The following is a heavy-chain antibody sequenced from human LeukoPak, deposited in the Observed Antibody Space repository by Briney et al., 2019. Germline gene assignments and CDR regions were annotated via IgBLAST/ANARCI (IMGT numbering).Heavy chain of an antibody. CDR2: IYHSGST. D-gene: IGHD3-22*01. CDR3: ARDMADVSGSLDY. V-gene: IGHV4-30-2*01. Sequence: SETLSLTCAVSGGSISSCGYSWSWIRQPPGKGLEWFGYIYHSGSTYYNPSLKSRVTISVDRSKTQFSLKLSSVTAADTAVYYCARDMADVSGSLDYWGEGTLVTVSS. CDR1: GGSISSCGYS. J-gene: IGHJ4*02.